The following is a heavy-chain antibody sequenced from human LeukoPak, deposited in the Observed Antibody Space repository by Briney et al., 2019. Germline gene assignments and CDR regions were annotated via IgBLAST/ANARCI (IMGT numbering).Heavy chain of an antibody. CDR2: INNDGSDT. Sequence: GGSLRLSCAVSGSTFSSHWMHWVRQPPGKGLMWVSRINNDGSDTTYADSVKGRFTISRDNAKNTLFLQMNSLGVEDTAVYYCVRDTSVFRLDVWGQGTTVTVSS. J-gene: IGHJ6*02. CDR3: VRDTSVFRLDV. CDR1: GSTFSSHW. V-gene: IGHV3-74*01. D-gene: IGHD4-11*01.